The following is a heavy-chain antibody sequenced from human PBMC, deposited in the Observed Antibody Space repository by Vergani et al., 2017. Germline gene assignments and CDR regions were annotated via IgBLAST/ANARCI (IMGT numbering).Heavy chain of an antibody. Sequence: EVQLLESGGGLVQPGGSLRLSCAASGFTFSSYAMSWVRQAPGKGLEWVSAISGSGGSTYYADSVKGRFTISRDNSKNTLYLQMNSLRAEDTAVYYCTLEIYSGYSSGWSFDYWGQGTLVTVSS. J-gene: IGHJ4*02. D-gene: IGHD6-19*01. CDR1: GFTFSSYA. V-gene: IGHV3-23*01. CDR3: TLEIYSGYSSGWSFDY. CDR2: ISGSGGST.